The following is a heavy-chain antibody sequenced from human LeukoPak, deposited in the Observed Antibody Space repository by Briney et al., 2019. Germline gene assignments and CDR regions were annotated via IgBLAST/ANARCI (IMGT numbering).Heavy chain of an antibody. V-gene: IGHV4-61*02. J-gene: IGHJ4*02. D-gene: IGHD6-19*01. CDR3: ASTGSLYSSGWRVLDY. CDR1: GGSISSGSYY. CDR2: IYTSGST. Sequence: SETLSLTCTVSGGSISSGSYYWSWIRQPAGKGLEWIGRIYTSGSTNYNPSLKSRVTISVDTSKNQFSLKLSSVTVADTAVYYCASTGSLYSSGWRVLDYWGQGTLVTVSS.